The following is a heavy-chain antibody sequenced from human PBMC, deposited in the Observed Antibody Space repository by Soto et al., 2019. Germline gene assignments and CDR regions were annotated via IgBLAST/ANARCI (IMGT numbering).Heavy chain of an antibody. CDR2: IKQDGSKR. J-gene: IGHJ6*02. V-gene: IGHV3-7*01. CDR3: ASDRLGRCWMDV. D-gene: IGHD1-1*01. CDR1: GFTFSSYW. Sequence: GGSLRLSCAASGFTFSSYWMSWVRQAPGKGLEWVANIKQDGSKRYYVDSVKGRFTISRDNAENSLYLQVNSLRAEATALYYCASDRLGRCWMDVWGQGTTVTVSS.